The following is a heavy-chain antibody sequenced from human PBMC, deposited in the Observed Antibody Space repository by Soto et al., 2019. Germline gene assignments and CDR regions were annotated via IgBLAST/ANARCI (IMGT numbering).Heavy chain of an antibody. Sequence: QVQLVQSGAEVKKPGSSVKVSCKASGGTFSSYAISWVRQAPGQGLEWMGGIIPIFGTANYAPKFQGRVTITADEATNTAYMELSSLRSDDTAVYYCARLGPVTGTPDYYYYYGMDVWGQGTPVTVSS. CDR3: ARLGPVTGTPDYYYYYGMDV. J-gene: IGHJ6*02. V-gene: IGHV1-69*12. D-gene: IGHD1-7*01. CDR2: IIPIFGTA. CDR1: GGTFSSYA.